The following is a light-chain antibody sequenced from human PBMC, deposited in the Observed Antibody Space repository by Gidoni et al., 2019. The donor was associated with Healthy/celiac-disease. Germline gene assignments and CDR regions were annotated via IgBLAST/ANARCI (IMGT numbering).Light chain of an antibody. CDR3: AAWDDSLNVVV. Sequence: QSVLTQPPSASGTPVQRVTISCSGSSSNIGSNTVNWYQQLPGTAPKLLIYSNNQRPSGVPDRFSGSKSGTSASLAISGLQSEDEADYYCAAWDDSLNVVVFGGGTKLTVL. J-gene: IGLJ2*01. CDR2: SNN. CDR1: SSNIGSNT. V-gene: IGLV1-44*01.